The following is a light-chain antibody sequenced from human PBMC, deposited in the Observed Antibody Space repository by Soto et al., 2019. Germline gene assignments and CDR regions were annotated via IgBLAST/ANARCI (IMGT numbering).Light chain of an antibody. CDR2: DAS. Sequence: EIVLTQSPATLSLSPGERATLSCRASQSVSSYLAWYQQKPGQAPRLLIYDASNRATGIPARFSGSGSGTDFXXTXXSXEPEDFAVXXXXXRSNWPPVTFGQGTKLEIK. V-gene: IGKV3-11*01. CDR3: XXRSNWPPVT. J-gene: IGKJ2*01. CDR1: QSVSSY.